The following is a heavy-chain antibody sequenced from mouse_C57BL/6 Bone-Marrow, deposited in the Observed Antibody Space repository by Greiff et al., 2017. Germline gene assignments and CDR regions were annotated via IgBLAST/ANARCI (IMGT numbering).Heavy chain of an antibody. CDR2: IYPRSGNT. V-gene: IGHV1-81*01. CDR1: GYTFTSYG. J-gene: IGHJ3*01. D-gene: IGHD1-1*01. CDR3: ARSRGNYYGSSPFAY. Sequence: QVQLQQSGAELARPGASVKLSCKASGYTFTSYGISWVKQRTGQGLEWIGEIYPRSGNTYYNEKFKGKATLTADKSSSTADMELRSLTSEDSAVYFCARSRGNYYGSSPFAYWGQGTLVTVSA.